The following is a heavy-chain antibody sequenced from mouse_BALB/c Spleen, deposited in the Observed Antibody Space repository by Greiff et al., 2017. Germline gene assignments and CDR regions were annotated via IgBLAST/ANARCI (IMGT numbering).Heavy chain of an antibody. D-gene: IGHD1-1*01. Sequence: DVKLVESGPGLVKPSQSLSLTCTVTGYSITSDYAWNWIRQFPGNKLEWMGYISYSGSTSYNPSLKSRISITRDTSKNQFFLQLNSVTTEDTATYYCARWQTSITTVPLYYAMDYWGQGTSVTVSS. J-gene: IGHJ4*01. CDR2: ISYSGST. CDR1: GYSITSDYA. CDR3: ARWQTSITTVPLYYAMDY. V-gene: IGHV3-2*02.